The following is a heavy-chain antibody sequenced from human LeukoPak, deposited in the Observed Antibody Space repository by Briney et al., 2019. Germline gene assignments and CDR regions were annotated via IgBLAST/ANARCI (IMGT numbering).Heavy chain of an antibody. V-gene: IGHV1-69*05. J-gene: IGHJ3*02. CDR3: ARHGGITIFGEAQPGGAFDI. D-gene: IGHD3-3*01. Sequence: GASVKVSCKASGGSFTSYAISWVRQAPGQGLEWMGGIMPIFGTAKYAQRFQGRVTITTGESTSTAYMELSGLRSEDTAVYFCARHGGITIFGEAQPGGAFDIWGQGTMVIVSS. CDR2: IMPIFGTA. CDR1: GGSFTSYA.